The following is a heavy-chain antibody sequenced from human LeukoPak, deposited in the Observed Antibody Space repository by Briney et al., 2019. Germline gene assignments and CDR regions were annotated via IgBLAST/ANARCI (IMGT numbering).Heavy chain of an antibody. Sequence: ASVKVSCKASGGTFSSYPFTWVRQAPGQGLEWMGEITPIFGAANYAQKFQGRVTITADESTSTAYMELSSLRSEDTAVYYCASFRTSKYSSSSEVDEYFQHWGQGTLVTVSS. V-gene: IGHV1-69*13. J-gene: IGHJ1*01. CDR2: ITPIFGAA. D-gene: IGHD6-6*01. CDR1: GGTFSSYP. CDR3: ASFRTSKYSSSSEVDEYFQH.